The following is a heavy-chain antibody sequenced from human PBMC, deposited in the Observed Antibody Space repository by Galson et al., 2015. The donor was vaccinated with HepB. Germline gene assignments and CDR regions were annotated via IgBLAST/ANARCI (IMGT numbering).Heavy chain of an antibody. CDR1: GFTFSNYW. D-gene: IGHD2-2*01. V-gene: IGHV3-74*03. Sequence: SLRLSCAASGFTFSNYWMHWVRQAPGKGLVWVSRINSDGTITAYADSVKGRFTISRDNAKNTLYLQKNNLRGEDTAVYYCARGLTHCSSGDCPDEAFDVWGKGTMVTVSS. J-gene: IGHJ3*01. CDR2: INSDGTIT. CDR3: ARGLTHCSSGDCPDEAFDV.